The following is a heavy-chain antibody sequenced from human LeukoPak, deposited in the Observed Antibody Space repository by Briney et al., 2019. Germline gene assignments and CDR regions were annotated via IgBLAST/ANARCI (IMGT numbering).Heavy chain of an antibody. CDR3: ATQSPLGWELLD. Sequence: ASVKVSCKASGYTFTSYYMHWVRQAPGQGLEWMGIINPSGGSTSYAQKFQGRVTMTEDTSTDTAYMELSSLRSEDTAVYYCATQSPLGWELLDWGQGTLVTVSS. D-gene: IGHD1-26*01. J-gene: IGHJ4*02. CDR1: GYTFTSYY. CDR2: INPSGGST. V-gene: IGHV1-46*01.